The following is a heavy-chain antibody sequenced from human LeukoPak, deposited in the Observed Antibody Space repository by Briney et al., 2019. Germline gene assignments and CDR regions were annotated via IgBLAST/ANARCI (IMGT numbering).Heavy chain of an antibody. Sequence: GASVKVSCKASGYTYTGYYMHWVRQAPGQGLEWMGWINPNSGGTNYAQKFQGWVTMTRDTSISTAYMELSRLRSDDTAVYYCARRRGEGIFDYWGQGTLVTVSS. CDR3: ARRRGEGIFDY. D-gene: IGHD3-16*01. J-gene: IGHJ4*02. CDR1: GYTYTGYY. V-gene: IGHV1-2*04. CDR2: INPNSGGT.